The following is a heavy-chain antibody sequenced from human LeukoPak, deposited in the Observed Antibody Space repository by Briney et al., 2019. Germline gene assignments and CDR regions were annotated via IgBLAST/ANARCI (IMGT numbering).Heavy chain of an antibody. CDR2: IIPIFGTA. D-gene: IGHD6-19*01. J-gene: IGHJ4*02. CDR3: ARALIAVASYFDY. CDR1: GYTFTSYG. V-gene: IGHV1-69*13. Sequence: SVKVSCKASGYTFTSYGISWVRQAPGQGLEWMGGIIPIFGTANYAQKSQGRVTITADESTSTAYMELSSLRSEDTAVYYCARALIAVASYFDYWGQGTPVTVSS.